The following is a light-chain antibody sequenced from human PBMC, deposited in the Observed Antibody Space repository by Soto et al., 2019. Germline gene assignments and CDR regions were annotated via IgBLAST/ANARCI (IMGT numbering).Light chain of an antibody. V-gene: IGKV3-11*01. CDR3: QQRNTMPPLT. Sequence: EIVLTQSPATLPLSPGERATLSCRASQSVGSYLAWYQQKPGQAPRLPIYDASNSAPGFPARFSASGSGSDFTLANSRLEPEDFAVYYCQQRNTMPPLTSGGGNKVQIQ. CDR1: QSVGSY. J-gene: IGKJ4*01. CDR2: DAS.